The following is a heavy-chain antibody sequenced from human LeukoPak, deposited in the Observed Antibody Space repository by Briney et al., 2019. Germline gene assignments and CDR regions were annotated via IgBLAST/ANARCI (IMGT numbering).Heavy chain of an antibody. J-gene: IGHJ2*01. Sequence: GGSLRLSCAASGFTFSDYYMSWVRQAPGKGLEWVAKIKEEGSDKNYVDSVRGRFTISRDTAKNSLYLQMNSLRVDDTAVYYCARDSTPRWSSWYLDLWGRGTLVTVSS. CDR3: ARDSTPRWSSWYLDL. CDR1: GFTFSDYY. CDR2: IKEEGSDK. V-gene: IGHV3-7*04. D-gene: IGHD5-24*01.